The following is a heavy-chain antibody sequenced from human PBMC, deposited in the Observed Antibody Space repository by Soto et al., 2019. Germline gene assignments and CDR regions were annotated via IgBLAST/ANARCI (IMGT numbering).Heavy chain of an antibody. Sequence: EVQLVESGGGLVQPGGSLRLSCAASGFTFSSYSMNWVRQAPGKGLEWVSYISSSSSTIYYADSVKGRFTISRDNAKNSLYLQMNSLRAEDTAVDDCANHPSWNRDHYYIDVWGKGTPVTVSS. CDR3: ANHPSWNRDHYYIDV. D-gene: IGHD1-1*01. CDR2: ISSSSSTI. CDR1: GFTFSSYS. V-gene: IGHV3-48*04. J-gene: IGHJ6*03.